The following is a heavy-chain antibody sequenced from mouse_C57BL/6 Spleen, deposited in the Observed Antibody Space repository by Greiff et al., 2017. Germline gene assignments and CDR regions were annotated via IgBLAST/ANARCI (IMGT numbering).Heavy chain of an antibody. CDR2: IDPSDSYT. CDR3: ARRGYYTAMDY. D-gene: IGHD2-12*01. Sequence: QVQLQQPGAELVRPGTSVKLSCKASGYTFTSYWMPWVKQRPGQGLEWIGVIDPSDSYTNYNQKFKGKATVTVDTSSSTAYMRLSSLTSEDSAVXYCARRGYYTAMDYWGQGTSVTVSS. V-gene: IGHV1-59*01. J-gene: IGHJ4*01. CDR1: GYTFTSYW.